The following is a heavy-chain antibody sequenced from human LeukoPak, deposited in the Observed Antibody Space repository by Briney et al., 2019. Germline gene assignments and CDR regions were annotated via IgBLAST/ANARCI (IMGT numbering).Heavy chain of an antibody. J-gene: IGHJ4*02. V-gene: IGHV4-34*01. CDR3: ARGGWVAAAGTSFDY. Sequence: SETLSLTCAVYGGSFSGYYWSWIRQPPGKGLEWIGEINHSGSTNYNPSLKSRVTISVDTSKNQFSLKLSSVTAADTAVYYCARGGWVAAAGTSFDYWGRGTLVTVSS. CDR2: INHSGST. D-gene: IGHD6-13*01. CDR1: GGSFSGYY.